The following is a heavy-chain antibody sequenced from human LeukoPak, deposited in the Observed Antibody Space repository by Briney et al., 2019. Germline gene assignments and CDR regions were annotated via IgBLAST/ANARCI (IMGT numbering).Heavy chain of an antibody. D-gene: IGHD6-13*01. CDR3: ARNREGIAAAADY. Sequence: SETLSLTCTVSGGSISSYYWSWIRQPPGKGLEWIGYIYYSGSTNNNPSLKSRVTISVDTSKNQFSLKLSSVTAADTAVYYCARNREGIAAAADYWGQGTLVTVSS. CDR2: IYYSGST. V-gene: IGHV4-59*08. CDR1: GGSISSYY. J-gene: IGHJ4*02.